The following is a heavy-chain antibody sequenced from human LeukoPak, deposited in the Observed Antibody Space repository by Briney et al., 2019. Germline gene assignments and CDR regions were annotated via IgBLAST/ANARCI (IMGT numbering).Heavy chain of an antibody. CDR3: ARGRRYYGSRGFHY. D-gene: IGHD3-10*01. J-gene: IGHJ4*01. CDR1: GGSFSGYC. V-gene: IGHV4-34*01. Sequence: SETLTPPCAVLGGSFSGYCSSWIRQPPGKGLEWIGEINHSGSTNYNPSLKSRVTISVDTSKNQFSLKLSSGTAADTAVYYCARGRRYYGSRGFHYWGDRELFSVSS. CDR2: INHSGST.